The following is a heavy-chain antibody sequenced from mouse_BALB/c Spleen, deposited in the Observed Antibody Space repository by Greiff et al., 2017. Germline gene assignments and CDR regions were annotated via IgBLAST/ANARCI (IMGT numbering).Heavy chain of an antibody. Sequence: EVKLLESGPGLVKPSQSLSLTCSVTGYSITSGYYWNWIRQFPGNKLEWMGYISYDGSNNYNPSLKNRISITRDTSKNQFFLKLNSVTTEDTATYYCAREDYRYDGRYFDVWGAGTTVTVSS. J-gene: IGHJ1*01. CDR1: GYSITSGYY. V-gene: IGHV3-6*02. CDR2: ISYDGSN. D-gene: IGHD2-14*01. CDR3: AREDYRYDGRYFDV.